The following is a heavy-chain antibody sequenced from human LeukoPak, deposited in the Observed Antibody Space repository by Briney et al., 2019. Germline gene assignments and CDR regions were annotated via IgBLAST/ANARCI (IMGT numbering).Heavy chain of an antibody. J-gene: IGHJ4*02. CDR2: IDPSDSFT. V-gene: IGHV5-10-1*01. CDR1: GYSFTSYW. Sequence: AGGSPRLSCLGSGYSFTSYWISWVRQMPGKGLEWMGKIDPSDSFTKYSPSFQGHVTMSVDKSINTAFLHCSGLKASDTAIYYCARPVGENCSATSCYRGAQYGYWGQGTLVTVSS. CDR3: ARPVGENCSATSCYRGAQYGY. D-gene: IGHD2-2*01.